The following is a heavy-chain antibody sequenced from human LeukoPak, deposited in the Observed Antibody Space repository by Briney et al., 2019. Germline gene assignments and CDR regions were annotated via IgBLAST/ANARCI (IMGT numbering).Heavy chain of an antibody. V-gene: IGHV3-23*01. Sequence: QSGGSLRLSCAASGFTFSSYAMSWVRQAPGKGLEWLSSISGSGSSTYYADSVKGRFTISRDYSKNTLYLQMNSLRAEDTAVYYCAKDTVAVAALFDPWGQGTLVTVSS. CDR2: ISGSGSST. CDR3: AKDTVAVAALFDP. CDR1: GFTFSSYA. J-gene: IGHJ5*02. D-gene: IGHD6-19*01.